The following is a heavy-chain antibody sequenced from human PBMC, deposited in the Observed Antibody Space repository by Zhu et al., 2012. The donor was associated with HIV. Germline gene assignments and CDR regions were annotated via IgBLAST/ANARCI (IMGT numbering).Heavy chain of an antibody. CDR1: GFTFNKYA. J-gene: IGHJ6*03. V-gene: IGHV3-43*01. CDR3: AKGAAANYHHYYYMDV. CDR2: ISWSGEAT. D-gene: IGHD3-10*01. Sequence: EVQLVESGGNVIQPGGSLRLSCAASGFTFNKYAMHWVRQAPGKGLEWISLISWSGEATYYTGSVEGRFTISRDNSKNSLYLQMNSLRPEDTALYYCAKGAAANYHHYYYMDVWGKGTTVSVSS.